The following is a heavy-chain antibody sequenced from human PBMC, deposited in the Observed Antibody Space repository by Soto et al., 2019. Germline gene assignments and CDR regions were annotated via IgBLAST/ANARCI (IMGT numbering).Heavy chain of an antibody. CDR1: GGSISSYY. CDR3: ASTLRYFYWLAGGGYYFDY. D-gene: IGHD3-9*01. Sequence: SETLSLTCTVSGGSISSYYWSWIRQPPGKGLEWIGYIYYSGSTNYNPSLKSRVTISVDTSKNQFSLKLSSVTAADTAVYYCASTLRYFYWLAGGGYYFDYWGQGTLVTVSS. V-gene: IGHV4-59*01. CDR2: IYYSGST. J-gene: IGHJ4*02.